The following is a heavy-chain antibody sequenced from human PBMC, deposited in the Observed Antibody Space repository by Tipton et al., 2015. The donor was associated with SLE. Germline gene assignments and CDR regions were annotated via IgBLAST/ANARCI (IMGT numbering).Heavy chain of an antibody. CDR2: IYHSGST. J-gene: IGHJ5*02. CDR3: ARDPGGRFDP. CDR1: GGSISSGGYS. V-gene: IGHV4-30-2*01. Sequence: TLSLTCAASGGSISSGGYSWSWIRQPPGKGLEWIGYIYHSGSTYYNPSLKSRATISVDRSKNQFSLKLSSVTAADTAVYYCARDPGGRFDPWGQGTLVTVSS. D-gene: IGHD3-16*01.